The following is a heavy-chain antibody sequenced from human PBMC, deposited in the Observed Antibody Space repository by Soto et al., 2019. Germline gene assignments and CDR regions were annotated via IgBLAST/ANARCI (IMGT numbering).Heavy chain of an antibody. CDR2: ISSSSENI. CDR1: GFSFRDHS. CDR3: ARLPKGSVVTG. V-gene: IGHV3-48*02. J-gene: IGHJ4*01. Sequence: VQLVESGGGMVSPGGSLRLSCVGSGFSFRDHSMNWVRQPPGKGLQWISYISSSSENIYYADSVKGRFTVSRDNAKNTLFLQMNSLRDDDSAIYYCARLPKGSVVTGWGQGSLVTVSS. D-gene: IGHD2-21*02.